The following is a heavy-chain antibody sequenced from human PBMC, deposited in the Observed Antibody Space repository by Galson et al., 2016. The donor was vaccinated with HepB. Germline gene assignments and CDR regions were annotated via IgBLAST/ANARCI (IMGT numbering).Heavy chain of an antibody. J-gene: IGHJ5*02. CDR1: GFRFTKFA. CDR2: ISASGVT. CDR3: AKDAIGMVIGWLDP. D-gene: IGHD3-3*01. V-gene: IGHV3-23*01. Sequence: LRLSCAASGFRFTKFAMTWVRQAPGKGLEWVSGISASGVTYYADSVRGRFTVSRDDSKNTVFLQMKSLRADDTALYYCAKDAIGMVIGWLDPWGQGTQVTVSS.